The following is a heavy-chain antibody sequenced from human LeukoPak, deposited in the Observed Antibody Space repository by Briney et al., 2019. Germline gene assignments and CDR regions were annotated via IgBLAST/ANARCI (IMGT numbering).Heavy chain of an antibody. D-gene: IGHD1-26*01. CDR3: IRGAASGSYYGFDV. Sequence: PGGSLRLSCAASGFTFSGSTMHWVRQASGKGLEWVGRIRSKANNYATAYATSVKGRFTLSRDDSKNTAYLQMNSLKTEDTAVYYCIRGAASGSYYGFDVWGQRATVTVSS. J-gene: IGHJ6*02. CDR2: IRSKANNYAT. V-gene: IGHV3-73*01. CDR1: GFTFSGST.